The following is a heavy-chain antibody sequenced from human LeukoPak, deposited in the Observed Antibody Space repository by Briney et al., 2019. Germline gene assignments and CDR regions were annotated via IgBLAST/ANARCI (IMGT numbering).Heavy chain of an antibody. V-gene: IGHV1-18*01. D-gene: IGHD2-2*01. Sequence: GASVKVSCKASGYILTSYDTNWVRQAPGQGLEWMGWISPYKGNTNYAQKFQDRVTMTTDTSTSTAYMELRSLRSDDTAVYYCARGGEDCSSISCYSNWFDPWGLGTLVTVST. J-gene: IGHJ5*02. CDR3: ARGGEDCSSISCYSNWFDP. CDR1: GYILTSYD. CDR2: ISPYKGNT.